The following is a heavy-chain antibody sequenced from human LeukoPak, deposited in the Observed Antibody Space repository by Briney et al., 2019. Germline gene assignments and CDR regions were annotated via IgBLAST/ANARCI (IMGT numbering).Heavy chain of an antibody. CDR2: MNPNSGNT. D-gene: IGHD2-8*01. CDR3: ARANTSEYYYYMDV. J-gene: IGHJ6*03. CDR1: GYTFTSYD. V-gene: IGHV1-8*03. Sequence: ASVKVSCKASGYTFTSYDINWVRQATGQGLEWMGWMNPNSGNTGYAQKFQGRVTITRNTSISTAYMELSSLRSEDTAVYYCARANTSEYYYYMDVWGKGTTVTVSS.